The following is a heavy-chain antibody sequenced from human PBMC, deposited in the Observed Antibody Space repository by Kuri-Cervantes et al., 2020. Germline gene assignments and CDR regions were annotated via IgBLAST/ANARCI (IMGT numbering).Heavy chain of an antibody. CDR2: INTNIGNP. J-gene: IGHJ4*01. D-gene: IGHD2-8*01. Sequence: ASVKVSCKASGYAFTSYAMNWVRQAPGQGLEWMGWINTNIGNPTYAQGFTGRFVFSLDTSVSTAYLQISSLKAEDTAVYYCATLGVFYSHFDYWGQEPWSPSPQ. CDR1: GYAFTSYA. V-gene: IGHV7-4-1*02. CDR3: ATLGVFYSHFDY.